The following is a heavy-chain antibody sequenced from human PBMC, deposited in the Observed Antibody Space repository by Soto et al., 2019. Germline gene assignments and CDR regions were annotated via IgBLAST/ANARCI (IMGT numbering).Heavy chain of an antibody. J-gene: IGHJ6*02. CDR1: GFTFSSYA. V-gene: IGHV3-23*01. D-gene: IGHD2-2*01. CDR3: AKGGDMLVVRAAALDV. CDR2: ISGSGGST. Sequence: EVQLLESGGGLVQPGGSLRLSCAASGFTFSSYAMSWVRQAPGKGLEWVSAISGSGGSTYYADSVKGRFTISRDNSKNPLYLQMTSLRAEDTVEYYCAKGGDMLVVRAAALDVWCQGITVTVSS.